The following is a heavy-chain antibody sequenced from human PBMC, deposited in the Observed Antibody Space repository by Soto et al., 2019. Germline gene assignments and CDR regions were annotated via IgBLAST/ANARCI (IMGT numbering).Heavy chain of an antibody. D-gene: IGHD3-22*01. J-gene: IGHJ3*02. CDR2: ISSFGDT. CDR1: GFTFTTYA. Sequence: PGGSLRLSCAPSGFTFTTYAMSWVRQAPGKGLEWVSSISSFGDTYYADSVKGRFTFSRDISKNTLYLQMNNLRAEDTATYYCAKDYSSGYYAFDIWGRGTMVTVSS. CDR3: AKDYSSGYYAFDI. V-gene: IGHV3-23*01.